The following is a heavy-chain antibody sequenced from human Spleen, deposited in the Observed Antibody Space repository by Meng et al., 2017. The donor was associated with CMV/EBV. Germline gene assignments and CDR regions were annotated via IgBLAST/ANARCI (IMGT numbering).Heavy chain of an antibody. CDR1: GFTFSSYA. J-gene: IGHJ4*02. CDR3: ARARSPTHFDH. CDR2: ISSSSSYI. V-gene: IGHV3-21*01. Sequence: GESLKISCAASGFTFSSYAMSWVRQAPGKGLEWVSSISSSSSYIYYADSVKGRFTISRDNAKNSLYLQMNGLRDGDTGLYYCARARSPTHFDHWGQGALVTVSS.